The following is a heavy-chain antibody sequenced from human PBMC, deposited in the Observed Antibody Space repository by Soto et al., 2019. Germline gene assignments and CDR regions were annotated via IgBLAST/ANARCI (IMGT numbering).Heavy chain of an antibody. Sequence: SKRLSCTASGCTFSPFWRHWVRQVPGKGPVWVSRINSDGNSTSYADSVKGRFTISRDNAKNTLYLQMNSLRAEDTAVYYCARGSNHFDYWGQGTLVTVSS. CDR2: INSDGNST. V-gene: IGHV3-74*01. CDR3: ARGSNHFDY. CDR1: GCTFSPFW. J-gene: IGHJ4*02. D-gene: IGHD4-4*01.